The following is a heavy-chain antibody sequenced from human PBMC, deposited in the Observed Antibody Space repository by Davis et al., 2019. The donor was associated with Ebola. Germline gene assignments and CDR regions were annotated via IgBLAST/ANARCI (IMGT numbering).Heavy chain of an antibody. Sequence: GSLRLSCTVSGGSISSYYWSWVRQPPGKGLEWIGEIYHSGSTNYNPYLKSRVTISVDKSKNQFSLKLSSVTAADTAVYYCARAAPTLYYFDYWGQGTLVTVSS. D-gene: IGHD3-10*01. J-gene: IGHJ4*02. CDR2: IYHSGST. CDR1: GGSISSYY. CDR3: ARAAPTLYYFDY. V-gene: IGHV4-4*02.